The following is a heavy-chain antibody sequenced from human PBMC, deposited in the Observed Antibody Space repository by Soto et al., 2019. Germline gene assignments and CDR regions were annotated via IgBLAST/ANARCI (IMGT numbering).Heavy chain of an antibody. CDR1: GYTFTSYG. CDR3: ARDNEKYSSSWYAAY. CDR2: ISAYNGNT. J-gene: IGHJ4*02. D-gene: IGHD6-13*01. Sequence: QVQLVQSGAEVKKPGASVKVSCKASGYTFTSYGISWVRQAPGQGLEWMGWISAYNGNTNYAQKLQGRVTMTTDTSTSTAYMERRSLRSDDTAVYYCARDNEKYSSSWYAAYWGQGTLVTVSS. V-gene: IGHV1-18*01.